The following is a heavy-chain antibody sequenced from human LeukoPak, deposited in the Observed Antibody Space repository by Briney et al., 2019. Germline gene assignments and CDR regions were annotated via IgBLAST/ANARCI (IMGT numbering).Heavy chain of an antibody. J-gene: IGHJ4*02. D-gene: IGHD1-26*01. CDR3: ARSRLWGWELPWAFDY. V-gene: IGHV5-51*01. CDR1: GYSFTSYW. Sequence: GESLKISCKGSGYSFTSYWIGWVRQMPGKGLEWMGIIYPGDSDTRYSPSFQGQVTISADKSISTAYLQWSSLKASDTAMYYCARSRLWGWELPWAFDYWGQGTLVTVSS. CDR2: IYPGDSDT.